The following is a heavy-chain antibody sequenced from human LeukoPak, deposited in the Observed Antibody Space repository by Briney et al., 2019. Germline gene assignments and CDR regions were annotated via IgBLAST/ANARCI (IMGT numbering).Heavy chain of an antibody. D-gene: IGHD3-22*01. CDR1: GGSISSYY. CDR3: ARGPYSYDSSGAFDI. J-gene: IGHJ3*02. CDR2: ISSSGST. Sequence: SETLSLTCSVSGGSISSYYWSWIRQPAGKGLEWIGRISSSGSTNYNPSLKSRVTISVDTSKNQFSLKLSSVTAADTAVYFCARGPYSYDSSGAFDIWGQGTMVTVSS. V-gene: IGHV4-4*07.